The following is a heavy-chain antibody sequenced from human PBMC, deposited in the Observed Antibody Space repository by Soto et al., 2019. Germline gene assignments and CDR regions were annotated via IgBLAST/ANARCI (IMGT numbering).Heavy chain of an antibody. Sequence: QVLLVQSGAEMKKPGSSVRVSCKASGGSFSTSSINWVRQAPGQRPEWMANILPIFGTADYAQKFQGRLTITADTSTNTAYMELRSLFSEDTAVYYCARGHDSGGNSDAYHISGQGTVVTVSS. V-gene: IGHV1-69*14. CDR1: GGSFSTSS. D-gene: IGHD4-17*01. CDR3: ARGHDSGGNSDAYHI. J-gene: IGHJ3*02. CDR2: ILPIFGTA.